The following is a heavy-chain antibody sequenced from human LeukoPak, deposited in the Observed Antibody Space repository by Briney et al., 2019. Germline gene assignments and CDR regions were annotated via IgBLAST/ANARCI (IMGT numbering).Heavy chain of an antibody. CDR3: AKWGLRGAFDI. D-gene: IGHD4-17*01. J-gene: IGHJ3*02. CDR2: ISNSGSTI. V-gene: IGHV3-11*04. Sequence: GGSLGLSCAASGFTFTDYYMTWVRQAPGKGLEWVSYISNSGSTIYYGDSVKGRFTISRDNAESSLYLQMNSLRAEDTAVYYCAKWGLRGAFDIWGQGTMVTVSS. CDR1: GFTFTDYY.